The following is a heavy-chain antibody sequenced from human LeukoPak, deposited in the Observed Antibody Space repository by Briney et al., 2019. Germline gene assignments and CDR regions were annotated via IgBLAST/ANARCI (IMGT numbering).Heavy chain of an antibody. J-gene: IGHJ6*02. D-gene: IGHD6-19*01. CDR2: INPSGGST. CDR3: ARDLFSGTYSSGWYGNYYGMDV. Sequence: ASVKVSCKASGYTFTSYYMHWVRQAPGQGLEWMGIINPSGGSTGYAQKFQGRVTMTRDTSTSTVYMELSSLRSEDTAVYYCARDLFSGTYSSGWYGNYYGMDVWGQGTTVTVSS. V-gene: IGHV1-46*01. CDR1: GYTFTSYY.